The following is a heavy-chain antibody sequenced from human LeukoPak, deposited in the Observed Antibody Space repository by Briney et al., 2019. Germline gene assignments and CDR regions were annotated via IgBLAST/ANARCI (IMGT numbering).Heavy chain of an antibody. CDR3: ARTRSTERVFGVVFDAFDI. CDR2: ISAYNGNT. D-gene: IGHD3-3*01. Sequence: VASVKVSCKASGYTFTSYGINWVRQAPGQGLGWMGWISAYNGNTNYAQKLQGRVAMTTDTSTSTAYMELRSLRSDDTAVYYCARTRSTERVFGVVFDAFDIWGRGTMVTVSS. V-gene: IGHV1-18*01. CDR1: GYTFTSYG. J-gene: IGHJ3*02.